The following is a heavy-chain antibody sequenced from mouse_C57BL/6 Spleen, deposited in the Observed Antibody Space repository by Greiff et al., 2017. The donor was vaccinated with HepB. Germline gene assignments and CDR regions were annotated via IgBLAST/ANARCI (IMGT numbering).Heavy chain of an antibody. J-gene: IGHJ2*01. CDR1: GYTFISYW. CDR2: IHPNSGST. CDR3: FIYYDYDEGFDY. D-gene: IGHD2-4*01. V-gene: IGHV1-64*01. Sequence: QVHVKQPGAELVKPGASVKLSCKASGYTFISYWMHWVKQRPGQGLEWIGMIHPNSGSTNYNEKFKSKATLTVDKSSSTAYMQLSSLTSEDSAVYYCFIYYDYDEGFDYWGQGTTLTVSS.